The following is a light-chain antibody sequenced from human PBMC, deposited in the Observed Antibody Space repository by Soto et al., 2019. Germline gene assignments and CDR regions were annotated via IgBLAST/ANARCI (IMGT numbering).Light chain of an antibody. CDR2: AAS. CDR1: QAINNY. Sequence: DIQMTQSPSSLSASVGDRVAITCPASQAINNYLAWYQQKPGKFPKLLIYAASTLHPGVPSRFSGSGSGTDFTLTISSLEPEDFAVYYCQQRSNWLALTFGGGTKVEI. J-gene: IGKJ4*01. V-gene: IGKV1-27*01. CDR3: QQRSNWLALT.